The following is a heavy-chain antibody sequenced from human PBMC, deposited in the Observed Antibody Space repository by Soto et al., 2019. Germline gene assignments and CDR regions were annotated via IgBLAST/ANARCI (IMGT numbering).Heavy chain of an antibody. CDR2: ISGSGGST. J-gene: IGHJ4*02. V-gene: IGHV3-23*01. CDR3: AKDSNGNMGNPGY. Sequence: VGSLRLSCASSVFTFSSYAMSCVRHSPGKWLEWVSAISGSGGSTYYADSVKGRFTISRDNSKNTLYLQMNSLRAEDTAVYYCAKDSNGNMGNPGYWGQGTLVTVSS. D-gene: IGHD3-10*01. CDR1: VFTFSSYA.